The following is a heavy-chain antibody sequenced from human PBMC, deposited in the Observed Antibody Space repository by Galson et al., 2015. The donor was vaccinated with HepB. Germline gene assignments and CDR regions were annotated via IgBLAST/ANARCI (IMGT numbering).Heavy chain of an antibody. V-gene: IGHV1-69*13. J-gene: IGHJ6*03. CDR3: ARATQLGYCSGGSCPAGYYYYYYMDV. CDR2: IIPIFGTA. Sequence: SVKVSCKASGGTFSSYAISWVRQAPGQELEWMGGIIPIFGTANYAQKSQGRVTITADESTSTAYMELSSLRSEDTAVYYCARATQLGYCSGGSCPAGYYYYYYMDVWGKGTTVTVSS. D-gene: IGHD2-15*01. CDR1: GGTFSSYA.